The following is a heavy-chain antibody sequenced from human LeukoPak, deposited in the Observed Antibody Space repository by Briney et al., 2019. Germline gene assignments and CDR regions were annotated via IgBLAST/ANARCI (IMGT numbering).Heavy chain of an antibody. CDR3: ARTAAGTFFAAWATKTMTMGNYFDY. CDR1: GGSISSYY. D-gene: IGHD6-13*01. Sequence: KPSETLSLTCTVSGGSISSYYWIWIRQPPGKGLEWIGYIYYSGSTNYNPSLKSRVTISVDTSKNQFSLKLSSVTAADTAVYYCARTAAGTFFAAWATKTMTMGNYFDYWGQGTLVTVSS. J-gene: IGHJ4*02. V-gene: IGHV4-59*01. CDR2: IYYSGST.